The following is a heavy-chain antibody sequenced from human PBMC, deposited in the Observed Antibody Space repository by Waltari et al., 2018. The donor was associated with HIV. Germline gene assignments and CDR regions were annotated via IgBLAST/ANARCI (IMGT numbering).Heavy chain of an antibody. V-gene: IGHV6-1*01. Sequence: QVRLQQSGPGLVKPSQSLPITCVISGDSVSSNIVAWNWIRQSTLRGLAWLGRTYFRSRWYKDYGVSMNPRRIMNADTTKNQFSLQLTSVIPEDTATYFCVREGDRVAGRFDSWGQGILVTVS. CDR1: GDSVSSNIVA. D-gene: IGHD6-19*01. J-gene: IGHJ4*02. CDR2: TYFRSRWYK. CDR3: VREGDRVAGRFDS.